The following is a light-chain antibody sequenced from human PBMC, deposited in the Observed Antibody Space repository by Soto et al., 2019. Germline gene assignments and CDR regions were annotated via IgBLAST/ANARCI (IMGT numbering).Light chain of an antibody. CDR1: QSVSNNY. CDR3: QQYCGSPPWT. Sequence: EIVLTQSPGTLSLSPGERATLSCRASQSVSNNYLAWYQQQPGQAPSLLIYGASSRATGIPDRFSGSGSGTAFTLTTSKLEPEDFAVYYCQQYCGSPPWTFGQGTKVEIK. J-gene: IGKJ1*01. CDR2: GAS. V-gene: IGKV3-20*01.